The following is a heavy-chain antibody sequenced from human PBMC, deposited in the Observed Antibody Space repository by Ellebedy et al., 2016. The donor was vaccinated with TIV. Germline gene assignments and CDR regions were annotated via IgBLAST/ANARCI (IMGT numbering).Heavy chain of an antibody. Sequence: PGGSLRLSCAASGFTFSSYSMSWVRQAPGKGLEWVSSISSATDHIFYADSVKGRFTISRDNAKTSLYLQMKSLRADDTAVYYCVRELQGKWLRLSSMLDWFDPWGQGTLVTVSS. CDR1: GFTFSSYS. J-gene: IGHJ5*02. CDR2: ISSATDHI. D-gene: IGHD5-12*01. CDR3: VRELQGKWLRLSSMLDWFDP. V-gene: IGHV3-21*01.